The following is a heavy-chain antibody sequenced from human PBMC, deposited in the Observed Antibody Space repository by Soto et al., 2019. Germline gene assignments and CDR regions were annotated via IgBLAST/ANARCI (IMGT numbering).Heavy chain of an antibody. CDR3: ARDRQFYHFWSGYENEGPDGLAV. D-gene: IGHD3-3*02. Sequence: SETLSLTCAVSGGSFSGYFWTWIRQAPGKGLEWIGEITHSGGTNYNSSLKSRVMISVDTSKKQFSLILSSVTAADTAVYYCARDRQFYHFWSGYENEGPDGLAVWGQGTKVTVSS. CDR1: GGSFSGYF. V-gene: IGHV4-34*01. J-gene: IGHJ6*02. CDR2: ITHSGGT.